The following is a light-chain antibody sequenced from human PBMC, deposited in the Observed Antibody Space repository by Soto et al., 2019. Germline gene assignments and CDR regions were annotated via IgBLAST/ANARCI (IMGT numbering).Light chain of an antibody. V-gene: IGLV2-14*01. CDR1: SSDVGGYNY. CDR3: SSYTSSSTWV. Sequence: SVLTQAASVSGSPGQSITISCTGTSSDVGGYNYVSWYQQYPGKAPKPMIYEVSNRPSEVSNRFSGSKSGNTASLTISGLQAEDEADYYCSSYTSSSTWVFGGGTKVTVL. CDR2: EVS. J-gene: IGLJ3*02.